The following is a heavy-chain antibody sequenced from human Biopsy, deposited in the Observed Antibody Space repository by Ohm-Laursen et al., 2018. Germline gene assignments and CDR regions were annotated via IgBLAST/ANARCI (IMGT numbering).Heavy chain of an antibody. Sequence: SDTLSLTCTVSGGSISSHYWSWIRQTPGKGLEWIGYISYSGSTNYNPSLKSRVTISVDTSKNQFSLRLNSVTAADTAVYYCARATNSTGWPYYYGYGMNVWGQGTTVTVSS. D-gene: IGHD2/OR15-2a*01. V-gene: IGHV4-59*11. J-gene: IGHJ6*02. CDR1: GGSISSHY. CDR3: ARATNSTGWPYYYGYGMNV. CDR2: ISYSGST.